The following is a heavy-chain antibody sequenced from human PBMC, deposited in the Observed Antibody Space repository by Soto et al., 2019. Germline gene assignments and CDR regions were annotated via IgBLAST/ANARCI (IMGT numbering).Heavy chain of an antibody. V-gene: IGHV4-59*01. D-gene: IGHD3-22*01. CDR2: IYYSGST. CDR1: GGSISSYY. J-gene: IGHJ3*02. Sequence: SETLSLTCTVSGGSISSYYWSWIRQPPGKGLEWIGYIYYSGSTNYNPSLKSRVTISVDTSKNQFSLKLSSVTAADTAVYYCMLNYYDSSGYLDASDIWGQGTMVTVSS. CDR3: MLNYYDSSGYLDASDI.